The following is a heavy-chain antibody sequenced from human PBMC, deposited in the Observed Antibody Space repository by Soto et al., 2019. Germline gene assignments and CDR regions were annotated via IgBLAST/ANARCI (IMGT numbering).Heavy chain of an antibody. J-gene: IGHJ6*02. CDR3: ARGIVVVVAATYYYYGMDV. CDR2: IYYSGST. CDR1: CGSIISGGYY. Sequence: PSETLSLTCTFSCGSIISGGYYWSWIRQHPGKGLEWIGYIYYSGSTYYNPSLKSRVTISVDTSKNQFSLKLSSVTAADTAVYYCARGIVVVVAATYYYYGMDVWGQGTTVTVSS. V-gene: IGHV4-31*03. D-gene: IGHD2-15*01.